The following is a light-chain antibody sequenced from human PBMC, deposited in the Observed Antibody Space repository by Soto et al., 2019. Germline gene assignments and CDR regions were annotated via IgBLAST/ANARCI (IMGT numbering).Light chain of an antibody. CDR2: AAS. CDR3: QQLERYPSP. J-gene: IGKJ4*01. V-gene: IGKV1-9*01. CDR1: QDIAIY. Sequence: IQLSQSPSSVSASVGDRVTITCRASQDIAIYLAWYQQKPGEAPKLLIYAASTLYGGVPSRFSGSGSGTDFALTITSLQAEDFATYYCQQLERYPSPFCGGTKVDI.